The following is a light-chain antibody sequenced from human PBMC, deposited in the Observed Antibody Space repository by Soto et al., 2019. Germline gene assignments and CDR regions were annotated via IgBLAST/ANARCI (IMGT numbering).Light chain of an antibody. V-gene: IGKV1-8*01. Sequence: AIRMTQSPSSVSVSTGDRVTITCRASQDISSYLAWYQQRPGKAPKFLIYAASTLESGVPSRFRGSGSGTEFTLTISSLQSEDFATYYCQHYYTYPPTFGQGTKVDIK. CDR3: QHYYTYPPT. J-gene: IGKJ1*01. CDR1: QDISSY. CDR2: AAS.